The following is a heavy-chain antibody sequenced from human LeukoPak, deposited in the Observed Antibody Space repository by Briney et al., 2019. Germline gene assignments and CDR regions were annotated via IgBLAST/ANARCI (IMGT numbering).Heavy chain of an antibody. J-gene: IGHJ4*02. CDR3: ARLAVVGYYDSSGPLDY. CDR2: IIPIFGTA. D-gene: IGHD3-22*01. Sequence: ASVKVSCKASGGTFSSYAISWVRQAPGQGLEWMGGIIPIFGTANYAQKFQGRVTITADKSTSTAYMELSSLRSEDTAVYYCARLAVVGYYDSSGPLDYWGQGTLVTVSS. CDR1: GGTFSSYA. V-gene: IGHV1-69*06.